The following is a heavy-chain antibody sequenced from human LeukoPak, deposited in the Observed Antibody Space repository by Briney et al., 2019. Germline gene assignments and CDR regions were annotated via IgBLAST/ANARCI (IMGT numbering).Heavy chain of an antibody. Sequence: PSETLSLTCTVSGGSISSGSYYWSWIRQPAEKGLEWIGRIYTSGSTNYNPSLKSRLTISVDTSKNQFSLKLSSVTAADTAVYYCARFQIPTGAFDIWGQGTMVTVSS. J-gene: IGHJ3*02. V-gene: IGHV4-61*02. CDR2: IYTSGST. D-gene: IGHD3-9*01. CDR1: GGSISSGSYY. CDR3: ARFQIPTGAFDI.